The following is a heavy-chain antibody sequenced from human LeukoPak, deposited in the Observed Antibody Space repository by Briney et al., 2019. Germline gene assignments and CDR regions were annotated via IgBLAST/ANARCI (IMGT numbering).Heavy chain of an antibody. CDR3: ARRDSGGYCFDY. Sequence: GGSLRLSCAASGFIFSTYNMNWVRQAPGKGLEWVSSISTGSNHIFYADSVKGRFTISRENAKNSLYLQMNSLRAEDTAVYYCARRDSGGYCFDYWGQGTLVTVSS. V-gene: IGHV3-21*06. CDR1: GFIFSTYN. J-gene: IGHJ4*02. D-gene: IGHD3-22*01. CDR2: ISTGSNHI.